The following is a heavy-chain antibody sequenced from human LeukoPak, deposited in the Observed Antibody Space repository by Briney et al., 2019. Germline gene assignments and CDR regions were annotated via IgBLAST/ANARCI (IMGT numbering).Heavy chain of an antibody. J-gene: IGHJ4*02. Sequence: GGSLRLSCAASGFTFSSYWMSWVRQAPGKGLEWVANIKQDGSEKYYVDSVKDRFTISRDNAKNSLYLQMNSLRAEDTAVYYCARIGYCSSTSCYTHLFDYWGQGTLVTVSS. CDR2: IKQDGSEK. D-gene: IGHD2-2*02. CDR3: ARIGYCSSTSCYTHLFDY. CDR1: GFTFSSYW. V-gene: IGHV3-7*03.